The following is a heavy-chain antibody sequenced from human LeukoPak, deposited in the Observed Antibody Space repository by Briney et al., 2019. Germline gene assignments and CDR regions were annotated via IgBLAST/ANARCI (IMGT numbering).Heavy chain of an antibody. V-gene: IGHV4-34*01. CDR2: INHSGST. CDR3: ARVAFFGAISSGWYDY. J-gene: IGHJ4*02. D-gene: IGHD6-19*01. Sequence: PSETLSLTCTVSGGSISSYYWSWIRQPPGKGLEWIGEINHSGSTNYNPSLKSRVTISVDTSKNQFSLKLSSVTAADTAVYYCARVAFFGAISSGWYDYWGQGTLVTVSS. CDR1: GGSISSYY.